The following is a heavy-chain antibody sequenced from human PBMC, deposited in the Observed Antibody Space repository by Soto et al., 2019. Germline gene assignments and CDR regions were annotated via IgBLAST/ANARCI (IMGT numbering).Heavy chain of an antibody. J-gene: IGHJ6*02. D-gene: IGHD1-26*01. Sequence: ASVKVSCKASGYTFTSYGISWVRQAPGQGLEWMGWISGYNGDTNYAQKFQGRVSMTIDTSTTTAYMELRSLTSDDTAVYYCAKNGKPPYYYYGLDVWGQ. V-gene: IGHV1-18*01. CDR3: AKNGKPPYYYYGLDV. CDR2: ISGYNGDT. CDR1: GYTFTSYG.